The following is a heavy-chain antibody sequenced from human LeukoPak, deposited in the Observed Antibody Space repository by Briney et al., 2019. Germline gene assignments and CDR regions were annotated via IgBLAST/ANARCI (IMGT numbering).Heavy chain of an antibody. J-gene: IGHJ6*03. Sequence: GGSLRLSCAASGFTVSSSYMSWVRQAPGKGLEWVSVIYSSGSTYYADSVKGRFTISRDSSKNTLYLQMNSLRAEDTAVYYCARGEYYYYYYMDVWGKGTTVTVSS. D-gene: IGHD3-10*01. CDR3: ARGEYYYYYYMDV. CDR1: GFTVSSSY. CDR2: IYSSGST. V-gene: IGHV3-66*02.